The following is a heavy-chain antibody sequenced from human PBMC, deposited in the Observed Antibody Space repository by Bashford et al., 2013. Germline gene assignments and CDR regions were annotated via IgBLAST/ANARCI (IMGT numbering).Heavy chain of an antibody. CDR2: IYPGDSDT. CDR1: GYSFTSYW. D-gene: IGHD2-8*01. CDR3: ARQYCSDGICYGWVSFDP. Sequence: GESLKISCKGSGYSFTSYWIGWVRQMPGKGLEWMGIIYPGDSDTRYSPSFQGQVTISADKSISTAYLQWSSLKASDTAMYYCARQYCSDGICYGWVSFDPWGQGTLVTVSS. J-gene: IGHJ5*02. V-gene: IGHV5-51*01.